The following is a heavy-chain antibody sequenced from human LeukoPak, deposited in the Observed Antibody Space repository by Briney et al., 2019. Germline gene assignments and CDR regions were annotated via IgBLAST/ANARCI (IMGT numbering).Heavy chain of an antibody. V-gene: IGHV4-34*01. CDR2: INHSGST. J-gene: IGHJ5*02. Sequence: PSETLSLTCAVYGGSFSGCYWSWIRQPPGKGLEWIGEINHSGSTNYNPSLKSRVTISVDTSKNQFSLKLSSVTAADTAVYYCARADYCSSTSCYNSPYNWFDPWGQGTLVTVSS. D-gene: IGHD2-2*02. CDR1: GGSFSGCY. CDR3: ARADYCSSTSCYNSPYNWFDP.